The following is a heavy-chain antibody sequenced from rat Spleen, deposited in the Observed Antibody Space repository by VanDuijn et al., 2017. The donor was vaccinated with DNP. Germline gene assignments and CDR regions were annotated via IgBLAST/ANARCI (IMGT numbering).Heavy chain of an antibody. Sequence: EVQLVESGGGLVQPGRSLKLSCAASGFAFSDYYMAWVRQIPTKGLEWVATISASGGSTYYRDSVKGRFIISRDNARNTLYLQMDSLRSEDTATYYCARVQLGYYAMDAWGQGTSVTVSS. J-gene: IGHJ4*01. CDR3: ARVQLGYYAMDA. D-gene: IGHD5-1*01. CDR1: GFAFSDYY. V-gene: IGHV5-25*01. CDR2: ISASGGST.